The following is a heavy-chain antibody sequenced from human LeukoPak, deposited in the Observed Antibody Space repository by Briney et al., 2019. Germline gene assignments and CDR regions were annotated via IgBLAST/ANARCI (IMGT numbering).Heavy chain of an antibody. CDR3: ARDRRDTSGATIDYYFDY. V-gene: IGHV4-61*01. CDR2: IYYSGST. Sequence: SETLSLTCTVSGGSVSSGTYYWSWIRQPPGKGLEWIGYIYYSGSTNYNPSLKSRVTISVDTSKNQFSLKLSSVTAADTAVYYCARDRRDTSGATIDYYFDYWGQGTLVTVSS. CDR1: GGSVSSGTYY. J-gene: IGHJ4*02. D-gene: IGHD5-12*01.